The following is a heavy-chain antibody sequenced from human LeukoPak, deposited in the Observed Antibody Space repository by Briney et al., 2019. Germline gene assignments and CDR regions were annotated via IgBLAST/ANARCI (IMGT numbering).Heavy chain of an antibody. Sequence: GGSLRLSCAASGFTLSSYWMHWVRRAPGKGLVWVSRINSDGSSTSYADSVKGRFTISRDNAKNTLYLQMNSLRVEDTAVYYCVNIEVAWGQGTLVTVSS. J-gene: IGHJ5*02. V-gene: IGHV3-74*01. CDR3: VNIEVA. CDR1: GFTLSSYW. CDR2: INSDGSST. D-gene: IGHD2-21*01.